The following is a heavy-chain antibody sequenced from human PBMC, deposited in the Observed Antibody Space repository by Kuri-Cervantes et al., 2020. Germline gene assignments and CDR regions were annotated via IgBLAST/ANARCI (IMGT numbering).Heavy chain of an antibody. D-gene: IGHD6-13*01. V-gene: IGHV3-30*07. CDR1: GFTFSSYA. Sequence: GESLKISCAASGFTFSSYAMHWVRQAPGKGLEWVAVISHDGSNKYYADSVKGRFTISRNNSKNTLYLQMNSLRDEDTVVYYCARACIAAAGGLYYFDYWGQGTLVTVSS. CDR3: ARACIAAAGGLYYFDY. CDR2: ISHDGSNK. J-gene: IGHJ4*02.